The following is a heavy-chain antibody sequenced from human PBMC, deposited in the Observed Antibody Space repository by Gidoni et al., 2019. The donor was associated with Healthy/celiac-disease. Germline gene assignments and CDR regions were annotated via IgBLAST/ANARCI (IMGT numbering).Heavy chain of an antibody. V-gene: IGHV3-9*01. CDR3: VGSGSYWGDFDY. D-gene: IGHD3-10*01. J-gene: IGHJ4*02. Sequence: EVQLVESGGGLVQPGRSLRLSCAASGFTFDDYAMHWVRQAPGKGLEWVSGISWNSGSIGYADSVKGRFTISRDNAKNSLYLQMNSLRAEDTALYYCVGSGSYWGDFDYWGQGTLVTASS. CDR1: GFTFDDYA. CDR2: ISWNSGSI.